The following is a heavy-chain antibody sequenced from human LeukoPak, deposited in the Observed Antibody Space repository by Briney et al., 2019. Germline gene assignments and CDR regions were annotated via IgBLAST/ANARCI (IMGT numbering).Heavy chain of an antibody. D-gene: IGHD3-22*01. CDR3: ARDLELVYYDSSGYDY. CDR1: GFPFSRYG. J-gene: IGHJ4*02. CDR2: ISSTGNTF. Sequence: GGSLRLSCAASGFPFSRYGMNWVRQAPGTGPEWVSYISSTGNTFYYADSVKGRFTISRDNAKNTLYLQMNSLRAEDTAVYYCARDLELVYYDSSGYDYWGQGTLVIVSS. V-gene: IGHV3-48*04.